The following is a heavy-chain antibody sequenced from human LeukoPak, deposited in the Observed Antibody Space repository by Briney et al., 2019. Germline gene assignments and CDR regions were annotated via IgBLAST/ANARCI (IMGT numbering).Heavy chain of an antibody. V-gene: IGHV1-46*01. CDR1: GYTFTSYG. Sequence: ASVKVSCKASGYTFTSYGISWARPAPGQGLEWMGIINPSGGSTSYAQKFQGRVTMTRDTSTSTVYMELSSLRSEDTAVYYCARDPDDVVVVAAGGLDYWGQGTLVTVSS. CDR3: ARDPDDVVVVAAGGLDY. D-gene: IGHD2-15*01. J-gene: IGHJ4*02. CDR2: INPSGGST.